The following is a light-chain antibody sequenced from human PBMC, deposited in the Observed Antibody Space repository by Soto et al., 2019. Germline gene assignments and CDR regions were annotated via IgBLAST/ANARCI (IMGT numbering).Light chain of an antibody. CDR3: QQYNSYWK. Sequence: DIQMTQSPSALSASVGDRVTITCRASRSISSWLAWYQQKPGKAPKLLIYDASSLESGVPSRFSGSGSGTEFTLTISSLQPDDFATYYCQQYNSYWKFGQGTKVDI. CDR1: RSISSW. V-gene: IGKV1-5*01. J-gene: IGKJ1*01. CDR2: DAS.